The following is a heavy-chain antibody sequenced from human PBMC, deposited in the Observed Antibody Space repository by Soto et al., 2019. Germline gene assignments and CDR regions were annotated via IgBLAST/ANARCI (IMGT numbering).Heavy chain of an antibody. V-gene: IGHV4-31*03. D-gene: IGHD1-26*01. J-gene: IGHJ4*02. CDR2: YYYSGST. CDR3: AKSRIWEQHFDT. Sequence: QVQLQESGPGLVKPSQTLSLTCTVSGDSIGNDGYYWTWIRQHPGKGLEWIGYYYYSGSTYYNPSLKSRITISVDTSKTQFALKLRSVTAADTAVYYFAKSRIWEQHFDTWGQGILVPVSS. CDR1: GDSIGNDGYY.